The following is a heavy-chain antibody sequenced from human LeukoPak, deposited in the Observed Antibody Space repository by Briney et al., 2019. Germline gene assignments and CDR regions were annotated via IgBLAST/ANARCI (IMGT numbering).Heavy chain of an antibody. CDR3: ARSSSGWSDY. CDR1: GFTFSSYA. V-gene: IGHV1-3*01. CDR2: INAGNGNT. J-gene: IGHJ4*02. Sequence: GRSLRLSCAASGFTFSSYAMHWVRQAPGQRLEWMGWINAGNGNTKYSQKFQGRVTITRDTSASTAYMELSSLRSEDTAVYYCARSSSGWSDYWGQGTLVTVSS. D-gene: IGHD6-19*01.